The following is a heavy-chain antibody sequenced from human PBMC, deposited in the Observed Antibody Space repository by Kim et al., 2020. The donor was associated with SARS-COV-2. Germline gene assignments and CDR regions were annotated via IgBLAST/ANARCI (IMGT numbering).Heavy chain of an antibody. V-gene: IGHV3-23*01. J-gene: IGHJ6*02. CDR2: ISGSGGST. Sequence: GGSLRLSCAASGFTFSSYAMSWVRQAPGKGLEWVSAISGSGGSTYYADSVKGRFTISRDKSKNTLYLQMNSLRAEDTAVYYCANNPLGTIFGGVKAPYGMDVWGQGTTVTVSS. CDR1: GFTFSSYA. CDR3: ANNPLGTIFGGVKAPYGMDV. D-gene: IGHD3-3*01.